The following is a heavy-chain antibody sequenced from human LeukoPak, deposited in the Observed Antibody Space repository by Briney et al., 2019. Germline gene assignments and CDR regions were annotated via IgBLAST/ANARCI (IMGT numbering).Heavy chain of an antibody. CDR1: GGTFSSYA. V-gene: IGHV1-69*05. CDR2: IIPIFGTA. J-gene: IGHJ5*02. CDR3: ARERDNWFDP. Sequence: SVKVSCKASGGTFSSYAISWVRQAPGQGLEWMGRIIPIFGTANYEQKFQGRVTITTDESTSTAYMELSSLRSEDTAVYYCARERDNWFDPWGQGTLVTVSS.